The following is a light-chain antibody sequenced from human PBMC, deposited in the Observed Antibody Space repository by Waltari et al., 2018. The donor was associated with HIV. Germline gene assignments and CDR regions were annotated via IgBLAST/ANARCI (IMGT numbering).Light chain of an antibody. V-gene: IGLV3-1*01. CDR2: QDT. CDR1: VLGNKY. CDR3: QTWDRTTKV. J-gene: IGLJ1*01. Sequence: SYELTQPPSVSVSPGQAASITCSGDVLGNKYTSWYQQRSGQSPVLIIHQDTKRPSGIPERFSASSSGNTATLTISGTQPMDEADYYCQTWDRTTKVFGPGTKVTVL.